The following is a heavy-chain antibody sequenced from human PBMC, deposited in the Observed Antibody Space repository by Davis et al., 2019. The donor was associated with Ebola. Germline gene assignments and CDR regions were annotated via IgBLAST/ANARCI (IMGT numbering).Heavy chain of an antibody. CDR2: IIPIFDTP. D-gene: IGHD3-9*01. V-gene: IGHV1-69*13. J-gene: IGHJ4*02. Sequence: ASVKVSCKTSGGSFGSHPISWVRQAPRQGLEWMGGIIPIFDTPHYAQKFQGRITITAGASTSTAYMELSSLRSEDTATYFCARDFDGGNYYFDYWGPGTPVTVSS. CDR1: GGSFGSHP. CDR3: ARDFDGGNYYFDY.